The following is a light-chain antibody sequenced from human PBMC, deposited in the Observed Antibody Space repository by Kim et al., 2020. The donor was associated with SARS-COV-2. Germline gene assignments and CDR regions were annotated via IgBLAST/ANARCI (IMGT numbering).Light chain of an antibody. CDR3: TSYTSINTYV. J-gene: IGLJ1*01. Sequence: QSALTQPASVSGSPGQSITISCTGTSSDVGFYNYVSWYQQHPGKAPKLMINDVTKRPSGVSNRFSGSKSGNTASLTIFGLQAEDEADYYCTSYTSINTYVFGTGTKVTVL. CDR1: SSDVGFYNY. V-gene: IGLV2-14*03. CDR2: DVT.